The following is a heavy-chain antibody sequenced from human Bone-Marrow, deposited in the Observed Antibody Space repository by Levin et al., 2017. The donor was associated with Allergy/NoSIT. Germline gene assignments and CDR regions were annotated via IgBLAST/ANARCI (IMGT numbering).Heavy chain of an antibody. D-gene: IGHD6-19*01. Sequence: SETLSLTCTVSGGSISSYYWSWIRQPPGKGLEWIGYIYYSGSTNYNPSLKSRVTISVDTSKNQFSLKLSSVTAADTAVYYCARARSSGGLIFDYWGQGTLVTVSS. CDR1: GGSISSYY. J-gene: IGHJ4*02. CDR2: IYYSGST. V-gene: IGHV4-59*01. CDR3: ARARSSGGLIFDY.